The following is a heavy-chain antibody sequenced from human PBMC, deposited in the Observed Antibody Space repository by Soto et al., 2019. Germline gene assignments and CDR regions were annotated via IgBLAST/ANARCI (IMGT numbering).Heavy chain of an antibody. V-gene: IGHV3-30-3*01. CDR3: ARGTKRGQLHIYYYYGLDV. J-gene: IGHJ6*02. CDR1: GFTFSSYA. CDR2: ISYDGSNK. D-gene: IGHD6-6*01. Sequence: QVQLVESGGGVVQPGRSLRLSCAASGFTFSSYAMHWVRQAPGKGLEWVAVISYDGSNKYYADSVKGRFTISRDNCKNPSYVQMSSLRAEDTDAYYWARGTKRGQLHIYYYYGLDVWGQGTTVTVSS.